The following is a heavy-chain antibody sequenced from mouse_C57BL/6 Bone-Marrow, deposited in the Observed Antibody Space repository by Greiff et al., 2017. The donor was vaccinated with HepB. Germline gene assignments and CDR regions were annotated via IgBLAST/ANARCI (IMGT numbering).Heavy chain of an antibody. CDR1: GYSFTDYN. CDR3: AQRRQLRDYYAMDY. D-gene: IGHD3-2*02. J-gene: IGHJ4*01. V-gene: IGHV1-39*01. Sequence: EVKLQESGPELVKPGASVKISCKASGYSFTDYNMNWVKQSNGKSLEWIGVINPNYGTTSYNQKFKGKATLTVDQSSSTAYMQLNSLTSEDSAVYYCAQRRQLRDYYAMDYWGQGTSVTVSS. CDR2: INPNYGTT.